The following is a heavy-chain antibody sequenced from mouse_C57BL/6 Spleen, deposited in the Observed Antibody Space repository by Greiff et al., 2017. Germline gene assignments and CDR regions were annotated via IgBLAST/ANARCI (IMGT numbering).Heavy chain of an antibody. V-gene: IGHV1-50*01. J-gene: IGHJ3*01. CDR1: GYTFTSYW. CDR2: IDPSDSYP. Sequence: VQLQQPGAELVKPGASVKLSCKASGYTFTSYWMQWVKQRPGQGLEWIGEIDPSDSYPNYNQKFKGKATLTVDTSSSTAYMQLSSLTSEDSAVYYCARSDYAWFAYWGQGTLVTVSA. D-gene: IGHD2-4*01. CDR3: ARSDYAWFAY.